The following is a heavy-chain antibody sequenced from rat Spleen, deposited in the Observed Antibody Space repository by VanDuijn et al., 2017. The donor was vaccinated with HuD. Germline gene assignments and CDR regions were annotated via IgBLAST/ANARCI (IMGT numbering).Heavy chain of an antibody. CDR3: TTDTEDIVELFAY. Sequence: EVQLVESGGGLVQPGRSLNLSCAASGFTFSNYYMAWVRQAPTKGLEWVAYISAGGGATYYRDSVKGRFTISRDNAKSTLYLQMDSLRSEDTATYYCTTDTEDIVELFAYWGQGTLVTVSS. D-gene: IGHD1-11*01. V-gene: IGHV5-27*01. CDR1: GFTFSNYY. CDR2: ISAGGGAT. J-gene: IGHJ3*01.